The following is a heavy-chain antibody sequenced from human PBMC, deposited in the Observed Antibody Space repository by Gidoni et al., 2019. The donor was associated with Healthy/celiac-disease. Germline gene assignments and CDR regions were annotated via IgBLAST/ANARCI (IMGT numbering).Heavy chain of an antibody. D-gene: IGHD5-18*01. V-gene: IGHV1-69*01. CDR1: GGTFSSYA. J-gene: IGHJ4*02. CDR3: ARDSIARGYSYGFDY. CDR2: IIPIFGTA. Sequence: QVQRVPSRAGVKKPGSSVKVSCKASGGTFSSYAIRWVRQAPGQGLEWMGGIIPIFGTANYAQNFQGRVTITADESTSAAYSELSSLRSEDTAVYYCARDSIARGYSYGFDYRGQGTLVTVSS.